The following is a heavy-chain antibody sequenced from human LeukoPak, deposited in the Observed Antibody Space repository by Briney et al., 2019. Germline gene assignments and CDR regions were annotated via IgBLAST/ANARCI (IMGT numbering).Heavy chain of an antibody. V-gene: IGHV4-61*02. CDR1: GGSISSGSYY. CDR2: IYTSGST. J-gene: IGHJ6*03. D-gene: IGHD3-22*01. Sequence: SQTLSLTCTVSGGSISSGSYYWSWIRQPAGKGLEWIGRIYTSGSTNYNPSLKSRVTISVDTSKNQFSLKLSSVTAADTAVYYCGARKPNTKVVNYYYMDVWGKGTTVTVSS. CDR3: GARKPNTKVVNYYYMDV.